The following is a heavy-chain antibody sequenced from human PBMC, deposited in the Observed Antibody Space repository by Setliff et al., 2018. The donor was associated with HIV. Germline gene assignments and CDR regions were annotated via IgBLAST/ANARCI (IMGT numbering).Heavy chain of an antibody. CDR1: GGSISSYY. CDR3: ARDTGQLVYYFDS. J-gene: IGHJ4*02. Sequence: SETLSLTCTVSGGSISSYYWSWIRQPPGKGLEWIGYVYYSGSTNYNPSLKSRVTISLDTSKNQFCLRAEDTAVYFCARDTGQLVYYFDSWGQGTLVTVSS. D-gene: IGHD6-6*01. CDR2: VYYSGST. V-gene: IGHV4-59*01.